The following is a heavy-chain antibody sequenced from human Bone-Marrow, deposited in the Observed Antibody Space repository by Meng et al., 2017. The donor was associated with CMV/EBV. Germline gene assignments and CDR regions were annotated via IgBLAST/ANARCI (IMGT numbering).Heavy chain of an antibody. CDR1: AFTFTSYT. Sequence: GESLKISCAASAFTFTSYTLHWVRQAPGKGLEWVALISFDGSDEYNADSVKGRFTISRDNSKSTVYLQMNSLRAEDTAVYYCARSLQLGLEFDNWGQGTLVTVSS. D-gene: IGHD5-18*01. J-gene: IGHJ4*02. CDR3: ARSLQLGLEFDN. CDR2: ISFDGSDE. V-gene: IGHV3-30*04.